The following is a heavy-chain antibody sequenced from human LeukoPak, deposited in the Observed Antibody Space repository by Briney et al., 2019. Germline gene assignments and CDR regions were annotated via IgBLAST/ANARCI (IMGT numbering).Heavy chain of an antibody. CDR2: ISYDRSET. D-gene: IGHD6-25*01. J-gene: IGHJ4*02. Sequence: HPGGPLRLSCAASGFTFGSYGMHWVRQAPGKGLEWVAFISYDRSETYYADSVKGRFSISRDNSKNTVYLQMNSLRTEDRAVYYCAREGGYYFDHWGQGTLVTVSS. CDR3: AREGGYYFDH. CDR1: GFTFGSYG. V-gene: IGHV3-30*03.